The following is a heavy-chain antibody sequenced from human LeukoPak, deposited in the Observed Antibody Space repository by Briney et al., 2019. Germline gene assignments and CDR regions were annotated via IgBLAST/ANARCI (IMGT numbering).Heavy chain of an antibody. CDR3: ARGRGADIVVVPAVLYYYYYMDV. D-gene: IGHD2-2*01. V-gene: IGHV4-34*01. Sequence: SETLSLTCAVYGGSFSGYYWSWIRQPPGKGLEWSGEINHSGSTNYNPSLKSRVTISVDTSKNQFSLKLSSVTAAETAVYYCARGRGADIVVVPAVLYYYYYMDVWGKGTTVTVSS. CDR1: GGSFSGYY. CDR2: INHSGST. J-gene: IGHJ6*03.